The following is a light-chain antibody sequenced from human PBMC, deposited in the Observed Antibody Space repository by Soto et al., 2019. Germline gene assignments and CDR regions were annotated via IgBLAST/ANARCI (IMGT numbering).Light chain of an antibody. CDR3: QQYGSSGT. J-gene: IGKJ1*01. V-gene: IGKV3-20*01. Sequence: EIVMTQSPATLSVSPGERATLSCRASQSVGSDLAWYQQKPGQAPRLVIYGAPNRATGIPDRFSGSGSGTDFTLTISRLEPEDFAVYYCQQYGSSGTFGQGTKVDI. CDR2: GAP. CDR1: QSVGSD.